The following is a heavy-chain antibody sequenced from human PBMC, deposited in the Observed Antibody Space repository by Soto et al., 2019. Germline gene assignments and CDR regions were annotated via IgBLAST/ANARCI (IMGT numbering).Heavy chain of an antibody. J-gene: IGHJ5*02. V-gene: IGHV4-4*07. CDR1: GDSISNYY. Sequence: SETLSLTCTVSGDSISNYYWNWIRQSADKRLEWIGRVSSTGSTFYNPSLQNRVTLSVDTSKNQFSLNLTSVTAADTAVYYCARGVPAAGTDWFDPWGQGTLVTVSS. D-gene: IGHD6-13*01. CDR3: ARGVPAAGTDWFDP. CDR2: VSSTGST.